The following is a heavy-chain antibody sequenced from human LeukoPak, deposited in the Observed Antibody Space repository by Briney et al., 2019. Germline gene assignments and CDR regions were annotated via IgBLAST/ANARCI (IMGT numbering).Heavy chain of an antibody. Sequence: ASVKVSCKASGGTFSSYAISWVRQAPGQGLEWMGGIIPIFGTANYAQKFQGRVTITTDESTSTAYMELSSLRSEDTAVYYCARARLDCSSTSCYSGVFDYWGQGTLVTVSS. CDR2: IIPIFGTA. CDR3: ARARLDCSSTSCYSGVFDY. D-gene: IGHD2-2*01. V-gene: IGHV1-69*05. J-gene: IGHJ4*02. CDR1: GGTFSSYA.